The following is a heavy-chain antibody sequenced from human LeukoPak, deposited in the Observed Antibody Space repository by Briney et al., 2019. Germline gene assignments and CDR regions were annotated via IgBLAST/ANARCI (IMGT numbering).Heavy chain of an antibody. Sequence: SETLSLTCAVYGGSFSGYYWSWIRQPPGKGLEWIGEINHSGSTNYNPSLKSRVTISVDTSKNQFSLKLSSVTAADTAVYYCARAGGLVVAGTFDPWGQGTLVTVSS. V-gene: IGHV4-34*01. CDR1: GGSFSGYY. D-gene: IGHD6-19*01. CDR2: INHSGST. J-gene: IGHJ5*02. CDR3: ARAGGLVVAGTFDP.